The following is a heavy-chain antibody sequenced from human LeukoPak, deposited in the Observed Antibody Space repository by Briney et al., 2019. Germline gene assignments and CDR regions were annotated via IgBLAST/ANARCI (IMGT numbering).Heavy chain of an antibody. D-gene: IGHD4-11*01. Sequence: ASVKVSCKASGYTFTSYYMHWVRQAPGQGLEWMGIINPSGGSTSYAQKFQGRVTMTTDTSTSTAYMELRSLRSDDTAVYYCARDLGMTTVTTGSPAPLADYWGQGTLVTVSS. J-gene: IGHJ4*02. V-gene: IGHV1-46*01. CDR2: INPSGGST. CDR3: ARDLGMTTVTTGSPAPLADY. CDR1: GYTFTSYY.